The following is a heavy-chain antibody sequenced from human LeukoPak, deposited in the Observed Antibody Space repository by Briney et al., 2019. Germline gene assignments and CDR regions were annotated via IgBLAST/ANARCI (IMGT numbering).Heavy chain of an antibody. CDR2: VIRDGSFT. J-gene: IGHJ4*02. Sequence: PGGSLRLSCAASGFTFRSYWMHWVRQAPGKGLEWVSRVIRDGSFTNYADSVKSRFTISSDNAKNTLYMQMSSLSAEDTAVYFCVRDGDDFNFDYWGQGSLVTVSS. V-gene: IGHV3-74*01. CDR3: VRDGDDFNFDY. CDR1: GFTFRSYW. D-gene: IGHD5-24*01.